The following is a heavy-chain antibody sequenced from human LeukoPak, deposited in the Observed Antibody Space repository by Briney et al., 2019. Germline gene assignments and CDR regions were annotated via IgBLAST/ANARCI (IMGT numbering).Heavy chain of an antibody. CDR2: INHTGST. Sequence: PGGSLRPSCAASGFTFSSYGMHWVRQAPGKGLEWIGEINHTGSTNYNSSLKSRVTISVDTSKNQFSLKLSSVTAADTAVYYCARGGVYYYDSSGSYFAPRRNEPNQYWGQGTLVTVSS. CDR1: GFTFSSYG. J-gene: IGHJ4*02. V-gene: IGHV4-34*01. CDR3: ARGGVYYYDSSGSYFAPRRNEPNQY. D-gene: IGHD3-22*01.